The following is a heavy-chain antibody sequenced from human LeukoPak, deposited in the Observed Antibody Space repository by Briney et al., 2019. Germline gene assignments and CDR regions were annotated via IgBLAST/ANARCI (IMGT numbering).Heavy chain of an antibody. D-gene: IGHD6-19*01. V-gene: IGHV1-2*06. CDR2: INPNSGGT. Sequence: ASVKVSCKASGYTFTGYYVHWVRQAPGQGLEWMGRINPNSGGTNYAQKFQGRVTMTRDTSISTAYMELSRLRSDDAAVYYCGRDRGGWYGYWGQGTLVTVSS. J-gene: IGHJ4*02. CDR3: GRDRGGWYGY. CDR1: GYTFTGYY.